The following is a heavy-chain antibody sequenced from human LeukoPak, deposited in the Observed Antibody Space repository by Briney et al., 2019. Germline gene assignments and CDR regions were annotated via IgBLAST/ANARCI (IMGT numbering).Heavy chain of an antibody. CDR3: ARARTARGTPFDY. J-gene: IGHJ4*02. D-gene: IGHD3-10*01. V-gene: IGHV4-59*01. CDR2: IYYSGST. Sequence: SETLSLTCTVSGGSISSYYWSWIRQPPGKGLEWIGYIYYSGSTNYNPSLKSRVTISVDTSKNQFSLKLSSVTAADTAVYYCARARTARGTPFDYWGQGTLVTVSS. CDR1: GGSISSYY.